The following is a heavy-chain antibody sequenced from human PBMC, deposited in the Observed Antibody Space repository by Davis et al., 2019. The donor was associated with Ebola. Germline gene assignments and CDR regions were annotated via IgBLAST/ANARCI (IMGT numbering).Heavy chain of an antibody. Sequence: KVSCKGSGYSFTSYWISWVRQMPGKGLEWMGRIDPSDSYTNYSPSFQGHVTISADKSISTAYLQWSSLKASDTAMYYCARHGPHPTVTTPFDYWGQGTLVTVSS. CDR1: GYSFTSYW. D-gene: IGHD4-11*01. V-gene: IGHV5-10-1*01. J-gene: IGHJ4*02. CDR3: ARHGPHPTVTTPFDY. CDR2: IDPSDSYT.